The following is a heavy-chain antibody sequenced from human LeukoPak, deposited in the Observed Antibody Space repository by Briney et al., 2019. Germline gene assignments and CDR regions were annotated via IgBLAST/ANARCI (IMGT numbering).Heavy chain of an antibody. Sequence: SETLSLTCTVSGYSISSGYYWGWIRQPPGKGLEWIGSIYYSGSTYYNPSLKSQVTISVDTSKNQFSLKLSSVTAADTAVYYCARTYYYGSGSYSFDYWGQGTLVTVSS. CDR2: IYYSGST. CDR3: ARTYYYGSGSYSFDY. J-gene: IGHJ4*02. D-gene: IGHD3-10*01. V-gene: IGHV4-38-2*02. CDR1: GYSISSGYY.